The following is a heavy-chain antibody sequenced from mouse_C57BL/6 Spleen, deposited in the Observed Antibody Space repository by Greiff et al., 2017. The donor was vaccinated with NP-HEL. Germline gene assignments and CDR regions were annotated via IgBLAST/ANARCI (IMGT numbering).Heavy chain of an antibody. CDR3: ARQGYYVPFAY. J-gene: IGHJ3*01. Sequence: EVKLVESGGGLVKPGGSLKLSCAASGFTFSSYTTSWVRQTPEKRLEWVATISGGGGNTYYPDSVKGRFTISRDNAKNTLYLQMSSLRSEDTALYYCARQGYYVPFAYWGQGTLVTVSA. CDR2: ISGGGGNT. D-gene: IGHD2-3*01. CDR1: GFTFSSYT. V-gene: IGHV5-9*01.